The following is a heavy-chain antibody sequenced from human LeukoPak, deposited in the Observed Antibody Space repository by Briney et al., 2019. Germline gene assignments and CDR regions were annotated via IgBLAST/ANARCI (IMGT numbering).Heavy chain of an antibody. V-gene: IGHV1-18*01. Sequence: ASVKVSCKASGYSFTNYGITWIREAPGQGPEWLGWISGYNADAHYAQNVQGRVTLTTDTSTNTAYMELRGLTSDDTAMYYCARVGRGCSSIRCYWEDWFDPWGQGTLVIVSS. CDR3: ARVGRGCSSIRCYWEDWFDP. CDR1: GYSFTNYG. D-gene: IGHD2-2*01. CDR2: ISGYNADA. J-gene: IGHJ5*02.